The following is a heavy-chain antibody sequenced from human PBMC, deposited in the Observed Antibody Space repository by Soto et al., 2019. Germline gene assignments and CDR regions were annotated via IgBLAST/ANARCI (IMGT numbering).Heavy chain of an antibody. CDR3: AGPELNSGYDSSFDY. CDR2: IIPIFGTA. V-gene: IGHV1-69*13. Sequence: SVKVSCKASGGTFSSYAISWVRQAPGQGLEWMGGIIPIFGTANYAQKFQGRVTITADESTSTAYMELSSLRSEDTAVYYCAGPELNSGYDSSFDYWGHGTLVTVSS. D-gene: IGHD5-12*01. J-gene: IGHJ4*01. CDR1: GGTFSSYA.